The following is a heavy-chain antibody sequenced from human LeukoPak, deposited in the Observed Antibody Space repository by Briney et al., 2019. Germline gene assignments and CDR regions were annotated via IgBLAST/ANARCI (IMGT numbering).Heavy chain of an antibody. CDR2: ISSGRTI. CDR1: GFTFSSYE. Sequence: GGSLRLSCAASGFTFSSYEMNWVRQAPGKGLEWVSYISSGRTIYYADSVKGRFAISRDNAKNSLYLQMNSLRAEDTAVYYCARLYSSSSGKAFDIWGQGTMVTVSS. J-gene: IGHJ3*02. V-gene: IGHV3-48*03. CDR3: ARLYSSSSGKAFDI. D-gene: IGHD6-6*01.